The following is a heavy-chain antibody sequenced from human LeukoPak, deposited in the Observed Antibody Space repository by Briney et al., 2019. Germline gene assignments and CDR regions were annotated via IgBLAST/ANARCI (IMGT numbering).Heavy chain of an antibody. CDR2: INPDGSVK. V-gene: IGHV3-7*01. CDR3: ARGDSGGRSFDF. CDR1: AFTFGSNW. D-gene: IGHD2-15*01. Sequence: GGSLRLSCVISAFTFGSNWMSWVRQAPGKGLEWVANINPDGSVKYYVDSVEGRFTISRDNAKNSLYLQMNSLRVEDTAVYFCARGDSGGRSFDFWGQGTLVTVSS. J-gene: IGHJ4*02.